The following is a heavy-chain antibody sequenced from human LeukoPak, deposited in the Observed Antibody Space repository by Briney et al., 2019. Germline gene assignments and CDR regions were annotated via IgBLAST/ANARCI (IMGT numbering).Heavy chain of an antibody. Sequence: SETLSLTCTVSGGSISSNSYYWSWIRQPAGKGLEWIGRIYTSGSINYNPSLKSRITISVDTSKNQFSLKLSSVTAADTAVYYCARNSCPSGSCYDNRGYFDYWGQGTLVTVSS. D-gene: IGHD2-15*01. CDR2: IYTSGSI. CDR3: ARNSCPSGSCYDNRGYFDY. V-gene: IGHV4-61*02. CDR1: GGSISSNSYY. J-gene: IGHJ4*02.